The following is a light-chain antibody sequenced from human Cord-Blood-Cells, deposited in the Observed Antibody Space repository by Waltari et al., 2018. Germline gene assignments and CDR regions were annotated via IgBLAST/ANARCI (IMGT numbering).Light chain of an antibody. CDR1: SSNIGSNT. J-gene: IGLJ2*01. CDR2: SNN. V-gene: IGLV1-44*01. CDR3: AAWDDSLNVV. Sequence: QSVLTQPPSAYGTPGQRVTISCSGSSSNIGSNTVNWYQPLPGTAPKLLIYSNNQRPSGVPVRFSGSKSGTSASLAISGLQSEDEADYYCAAWDDSLNVVFGGGTKLTVL.